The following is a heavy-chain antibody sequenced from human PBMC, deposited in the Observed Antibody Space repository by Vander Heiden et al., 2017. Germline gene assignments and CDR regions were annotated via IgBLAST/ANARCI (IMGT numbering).Heavy chain of an antibody. V-gene: IGHV3-53*01. Sequence: EVQLVESGGGLMQPGGSLRLSCLASGFPVSSNYLPWVRQAPGKGLEWVSVIYSGGSTYYADSVKGRFMISRDNSKNTLFLQMNSLRVEDTAVYYCARVGRAYTYGTPTTLNGGNFHWDIWDWGQGTLVTVSS. CDR2: IYSGGST. CDR1: GFPVSSNY. J-gene: IGHJ1*01. D-gene: IGHD5-18*01. CDR3: ARVGRAYTYGTPTTLNGGNFHWDIWD.